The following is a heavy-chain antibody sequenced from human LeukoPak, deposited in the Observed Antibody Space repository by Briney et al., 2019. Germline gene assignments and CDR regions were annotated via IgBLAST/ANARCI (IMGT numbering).Heavy chain of an antibody. CDR1: GGSFSGYY. CDR3: ATLDFDY. Sequence: SETLSLTCAAYGGSFSGYYWSCIRQPPGKGLEWIGETNHSGSTNYNPSLKSRVTISVDTSKNQFSLKLSSVTAADTAVYYCATLDFDYWGQGTLVTVSS. CDR2: TNHSGST. J-gene: IGHJ4*02. V-gene: IGHV4-34*01.